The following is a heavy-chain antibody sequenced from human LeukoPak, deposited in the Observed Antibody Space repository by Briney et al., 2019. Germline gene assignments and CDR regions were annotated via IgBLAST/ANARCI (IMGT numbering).Heavy chain of an antibody. CDR3: ARESVNYYYYMDV. CDR2: ISSSSSTI. V-gene: IGHV3-48*01. Sequence: RGSLRLSCAASGFTFSSYSMNWVRQAPGKGLEWVSYISSSSSTIYYADSVKGRFTISRDNAKNSLYLQMNSLRAEDMAVYYCARESVNYYYYMDVWGKGTTVTVSS. CDR1: GFTFSSYS. D-gene: IGHD3-3*01. J-gene: IGHJ6*03.